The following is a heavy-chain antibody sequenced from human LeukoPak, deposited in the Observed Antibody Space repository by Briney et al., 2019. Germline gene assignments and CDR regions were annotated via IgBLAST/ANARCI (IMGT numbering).Heavy chain of an antibody. CDR1: GYTFTSYG. J-gene: IGHJ5*02. CDR2: ISAHNGKT. D-gene: IGHD2-2*01. V-gene: IGHV1-18*01. CDR3: ARGDVVVSAAVRFDP. Sequence: ASVKVCCKASGYTFTSYGITWVRQAPGQGREGMGWISAHNGKTNYAQNFQGRVTMTTDTPTSTAYMELRSLRSDDTAVYYCARGDVVVSAAVRFDPWGQGTLVTVSS.